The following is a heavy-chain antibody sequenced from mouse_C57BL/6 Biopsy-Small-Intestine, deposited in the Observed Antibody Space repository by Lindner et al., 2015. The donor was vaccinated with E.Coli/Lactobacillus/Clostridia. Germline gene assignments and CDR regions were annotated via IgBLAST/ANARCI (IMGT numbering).Heavy chain of an antibody. CDR2: IYPGDGDI. Sequence: VQLQESGPELVKPGASVKISCKVSGYAFSSSWMNWVKQRPGKGLEWIGRIYPGDGDIYYNGKFKDKATLTADKSSNTAYMQLSSLTSEDSAVYFCARWGGATVVEPFAYWGQGTLVTVSA. V-gene: IGHV1-82*01. CDR3: ARWGGATVVEPFAY. J-gene: IGHJ3*01. D-gene: IGHD1-1*01. CDR1: GYAFSSSW.